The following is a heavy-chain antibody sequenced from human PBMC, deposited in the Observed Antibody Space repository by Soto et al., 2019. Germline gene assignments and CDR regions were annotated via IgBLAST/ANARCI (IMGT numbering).Heavy chain of an antibody. CDR1: GGTFSSYA. CDR3: ASSGVAVAGTPILDAFDI. Sequence: QVQLVQSGAEVKKPGSSVKVSCKASGGTFSSYAISWVRQAPGRGLEWMGGIIPIFGTANYAQKFQGRVTITADESTSTAYMELSSLRSEDTAVYYCASSGVAVAGTPILDAFDIWGQGTMVTVSS. D-gene: IGHD6-19*01. J-gene: IGHJ3*02. V-gene: IGHV1-69*01. CDR2: IIPIFGTA.